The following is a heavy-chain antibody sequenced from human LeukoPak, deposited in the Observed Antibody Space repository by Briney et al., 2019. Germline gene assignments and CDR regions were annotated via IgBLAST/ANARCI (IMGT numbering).Heavy chain of an antibody. CDR1: GYTFTGYY. J-gene: IGHJ5*02. Sequence: ASVKVSCKASGYTFTGYYMHWVRQAPGQGLEWMGWINPNSGGTNYAQKFQGRVTMTRDTSISTAYMELSRLRSDDTAVYYCARSWVDGYNYGWFDPWGQGTLVTVSS. D-gene: IGHD5-24*01. CDR2: INPNSGGT. CDR3: ARSWVDGYNYGWFDP. V-gene: IGHV1-2*02.